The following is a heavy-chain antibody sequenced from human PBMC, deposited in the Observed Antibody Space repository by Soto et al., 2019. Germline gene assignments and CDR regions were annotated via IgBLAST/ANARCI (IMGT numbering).Heavy chain of an antibody. CDR1: GGSISSYY. J-gene: IGHJ4*02. Sequence: PSETLSLTCTVSGGSISSYYWSWIRQPPGKGLEWIGYIYYSGSTNYNPSLKSRVTISVDTSKNQFSLNLSSVTAADTAVYYCARTAGYSSGWHFDYWGQGTLVTVSS. CDR3: ARTAGYSSGWHFDY. CDR2: IYYSGST. D-gene: IGHD6-19*01. V-gene: IGHV4-59*08.